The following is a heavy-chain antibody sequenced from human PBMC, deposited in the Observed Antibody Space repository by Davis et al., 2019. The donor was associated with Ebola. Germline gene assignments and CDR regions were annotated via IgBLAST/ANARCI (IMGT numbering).Heavy chain of an antibody. CDR1: GFTFSSYW. CDR3: ARETTDRSGYYYVPPGGMDV. J-gene: IGHJ6*04. CDR2: INRDGSTT. D-gene: IGHD3-22*01. Sequence: HTGGSLRLSCAASGFTFSSYWMHWVRQAPGKGLVWVSCINRDGSTTTYADSVKGRFTISRDNAKNTLYLQMNNLRVEDTAVYYCARETTDRSGYYYVPPGGMDVWGKGTTVTVSS. V-gene: IGHV3-74*03.